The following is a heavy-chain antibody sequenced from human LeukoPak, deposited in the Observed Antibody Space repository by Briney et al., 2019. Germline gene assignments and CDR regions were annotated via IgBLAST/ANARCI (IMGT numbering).Heavy chain of an antibody. J-gene: IGHJ5*02. V-gene: IGHV1-18*01. CDR3: ARARDGYYGWFHP. Sequence: ASVKVSCKASGYTFISYGITWVRQAPGQGLEWMGWISAYNGDTNYAQKLQGRVTMTTDTSTSTAYMELRSLRSDDTAVYYCARARDGYYGWFHPWGQGTLVTVSS. D-gene: IGHD5-24*01. CDR1: GYTFISYG. CDR2: ISAYNGDT.